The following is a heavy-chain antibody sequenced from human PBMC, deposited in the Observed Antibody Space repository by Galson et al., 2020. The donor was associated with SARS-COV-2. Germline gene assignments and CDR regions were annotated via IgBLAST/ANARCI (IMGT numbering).Heavy chain of an antibody. D-gene: IGHD1-1*01. Sequence: SCPTLVNPTQTITLTCTCSGFSLYTSGMCVSWIRQPPGKALEWLARIDWDDDKHYNTSLKTRLSISKGTSKNQVVLRMTNMDPGDTATYYCARTWISGTTSRTFDSWGQGTLVTVSS. CDR2: IDWDDDK. CDR3: ARTWISGTTSRTFDS. CDR1: GFSLYTSGMC. V-gene: IGHV2-70*11. J-gene: IGHJ4*02.